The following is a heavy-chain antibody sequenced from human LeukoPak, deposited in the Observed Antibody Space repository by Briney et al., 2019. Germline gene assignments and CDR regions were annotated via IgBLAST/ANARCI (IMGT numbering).Heavy chain of an antibody. V-gene: IGHV1-24*01. J-gene: IGHJ4*02. CDR1: GYTLTELS. CDR2: FDPEDGET. Sequence: ASVKVSCKVSGYTLTELSMHWVLQAPGKGLEWMGGFDPEDGETIYAQKFQGRVTMTEDTSTDTAYMELSSLRAEDTAVYYCAKTQYQLLSLFDYWGQGTLVTVSS. CDR3: AKTQYQLLSLFDY. D-gene: IGHD2-2*01.